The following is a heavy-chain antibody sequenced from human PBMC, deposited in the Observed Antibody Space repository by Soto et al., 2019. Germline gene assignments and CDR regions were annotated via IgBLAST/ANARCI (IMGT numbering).Heavy chain of an antibody. J-gene: IGHJ4*02. Sequence: QVQLVQSGAEVKKPGASVKVSCKTPGNFCSKYGISWVRQAPGQGLEWMGWINGNTGSTNYAQKFRGRVTMTTDTSTGMVYMELSSLTSDDTAIYYCGRDGDQWDQRYLDYWGQGTLASV. CDR2: INGNTGST. CDR3: GRDGDQWDQRYLDY. V-gene: IGHV1-18*01. CDR1: GNFCSKYG. D-gene: IGHD1-26*01.